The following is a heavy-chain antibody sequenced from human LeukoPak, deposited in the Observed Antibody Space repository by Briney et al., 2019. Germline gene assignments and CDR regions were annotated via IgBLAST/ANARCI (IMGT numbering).Heavy chain of an antibody. CDR1: GFTFSSYS. J-gene: IGHJ4*02. CDR2: ISSSSSYI. V-gene: IGHV3-21*01. D-gene: IGHD6-19*01. CDR3: ARGVLYSSGWYPGDYFDY. Sequence: GGSLRLSCAASGFTFSSYSMNWVRQAPGKGLEWVSSISSSSSYIYYADSVKGRFTISRDNAKNSLYLQMNSLRAEDTAVYYCARGVLYSSGWYPGDYFDYWGQGTLVTVSS.